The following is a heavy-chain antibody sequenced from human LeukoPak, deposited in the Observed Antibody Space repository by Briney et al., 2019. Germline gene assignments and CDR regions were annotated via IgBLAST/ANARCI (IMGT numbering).Heavy chain of an antibody. Sequence: PSETLSLTCTVSGGSISSYYWSWIRQPPGKGLEWIGRIHSSGTTNYDPSLKSRVTLSVDTSKNQFSLRLTSVTAADTAVYYCARDVKYQRLEGGFDYWGQGSLVTVSS. CDR3: ARDVKYQRLEGGFDY. D-gene: IGHD3-16*01. V-gene: IGHV4-4*07. CDR2: IHSSGTT. J-gene: IGHJ4*02. CDR1: GGSISSYY.